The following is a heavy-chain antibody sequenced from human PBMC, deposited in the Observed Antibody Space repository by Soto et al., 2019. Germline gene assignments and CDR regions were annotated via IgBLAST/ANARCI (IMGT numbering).Heavy chain of an antibody. V-gene: IGHV3-30*18. CDR1: GFTFSSYG. J-gene: IGHJ4*02. Sequence: QAQLVESGGGVVQPGRSLRLSCAASGFTFSSYGVHWVRQAPGKGLEGVAVISYDGSNKYYADSVKCRFTISRDNSKNTLYLQMNSMRAEDTAVYYCAKGIAALDYWGQGTLVTVSS. CDR2: ISYDGSNK. CDR3: AKGIAALDY. D-gene: IGHD6-6*01.